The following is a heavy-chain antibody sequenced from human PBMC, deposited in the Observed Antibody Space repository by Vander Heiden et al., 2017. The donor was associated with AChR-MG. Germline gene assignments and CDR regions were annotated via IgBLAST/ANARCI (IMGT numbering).Heavy chain of an antibody. CDR1: GYTFTGYY. D-gene: IGHD2-15*01. CDR3: ARVARYCSGGSCYSFDY. Sequence: QVQLVQSGAEVKKPGASVKVSCKASGYTFTGYYMHWVRQAPGQGLEWMGWINPNSGGTNYAQKFQGRVTMTRDTSISTAYMELSRLRSDDTAVYYCARVARYCSGGSCYSFDYWGQGTLVTVSS. V-gene: IGHV1-2*02. J-gene: IGHJ4*02. CDR2: INPNSGGT.